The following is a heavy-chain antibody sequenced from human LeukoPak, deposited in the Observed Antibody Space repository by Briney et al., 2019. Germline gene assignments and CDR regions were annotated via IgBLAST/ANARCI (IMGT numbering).Heavy chain of an antibody. J-gene: IGHJ3*02. D-gene: IGHD6-19*01. Sequence: PGGSLRLSCAASGFTFSSYAMSWVRQAPGKGLEWVSSISGSGGSTYYADSVKGRFTISRDNSKNTLYLQMSTLRAEDTAVYYCAKNRGSGWYDAFDIWGHGTMVTVSS. CDR3: AKNRGSGWYDAFDI. CDR1: GFTFSSYA. CDR2: ISGSGGST. V-gene: IGHV3-23*01.